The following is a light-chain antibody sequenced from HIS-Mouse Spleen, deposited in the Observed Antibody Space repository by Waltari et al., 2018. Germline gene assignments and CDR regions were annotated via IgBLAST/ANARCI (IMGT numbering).Light chain of an antibody. CDR3: CSYAGSSTWV. CDR1: SSDVGSYNL. J-gene: IGLJ3*02. Sequence: QSALTQPASVSGSPGQSITISCTGTSSDVGSYNLVSWYQQHPGKAPKLRIYEGSKRPSGVSNRFAGSKSGNTASLKIAGLQAEDEADYYCCSYAGSSTWVFGGGTKLTVL. V-gene: IGLV2-23*01. CDR2: EGS.